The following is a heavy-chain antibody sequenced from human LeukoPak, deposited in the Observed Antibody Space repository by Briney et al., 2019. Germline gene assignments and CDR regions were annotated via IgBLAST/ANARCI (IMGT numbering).Heavy chain of an antibody. J-gene: IGHJ4*02. CDR1: GFTFSDHA. D-gene: IGHD1-26*01. V-gene: IGHV3-13*01. CDR3: VRQKKSHGNFDY. CDR2: VGIAADT. Sequence: GGSLRLSCAASGFTFSDHAMHWVRQAPGKGLEWVSAVGIAADTFYPGSVKGRFTISRENAKNSLYLQMNSLRVEDTAVYYCVRQKKSHGNFDYWGQGTLVTVPS.